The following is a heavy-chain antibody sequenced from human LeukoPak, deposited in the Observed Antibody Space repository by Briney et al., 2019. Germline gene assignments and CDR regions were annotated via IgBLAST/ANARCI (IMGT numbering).Heavy chain of an antibody. CDR1: GGPFSGYY. CDR3: ARLQWLVRSWFDP. J-gene: IGHJ5*02. Sequence: SETLSLTCAVYGGPFSGYYWSRIRQPPGKGLEWIGEINHSGSTNYNPSLKSRVTISVDTSKNQFSLNLTSVTAADTAKYYCARLQWLVRSWFDPWGQGTLVIVSS. CDR2: INHSGST. V-gene: IGHV4-34*01. D-gene: IGHD6-19*01.